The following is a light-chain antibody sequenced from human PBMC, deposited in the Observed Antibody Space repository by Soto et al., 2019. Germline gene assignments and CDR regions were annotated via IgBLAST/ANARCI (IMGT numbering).Light chain of an antibody. CDR3: QHYSNSPQT. Sequence: EMVMTQSPATLSVSPGERVTLSCRASESVHRNLAWYQQKPGQGPSLLIYYASTRATGVPDSFTGSGSGTEFTLTMSSLQSEDFGVYHCQHYSNSPQTFGPGTKVEIK. J-gene: IGKJ3*01. V-gene: IGKV3-15*01. CDR1: ESVHRN. CDR2: YAS.